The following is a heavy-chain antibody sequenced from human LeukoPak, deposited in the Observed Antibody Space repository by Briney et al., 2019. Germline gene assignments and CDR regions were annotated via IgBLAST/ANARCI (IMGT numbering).Heavy chain of an antibody. CDR2: ISSSSSYI. J-gene: IGHJ4*02. D-gene: IGHD3-22*01. V-gene: IGHV3-21*01. CDR1: GFTFSSYS. Sequence: GGSLRLSCAAPGFTFSSYSMNWVRQAPGKGLEWVSSISSSSSYIYYADSVKGRFTISRDNAKNSLYLQMNSLRAEDTAVYYCARSPPGYYYDSSGCDYWGQGTLVTVSS. CDR3: ARSPPGYYYDSSGCDY.